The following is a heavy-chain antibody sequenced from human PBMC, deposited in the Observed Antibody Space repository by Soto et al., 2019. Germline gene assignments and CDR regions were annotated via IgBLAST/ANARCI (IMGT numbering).Heavy chain of an antibody. V-gene: IGHV3-11*01. CDR3: ARNTISAAGADYYGLDV. CDR2: MRSSGVTV. CDR1: GFTFSDYY. D-gene: IGHD6-13*01. J-gene: IGHJ6*02. Sequence: GGSLRLSCAGSGFTFSDYYMSWIRQAPGQGLEWVSYMRSSGVTVFYADSVKGRFTISRDNAKNSLYLQMYSLRAEDSAVYYCARNTISAAGADYYGLDVWGQGTTVT.